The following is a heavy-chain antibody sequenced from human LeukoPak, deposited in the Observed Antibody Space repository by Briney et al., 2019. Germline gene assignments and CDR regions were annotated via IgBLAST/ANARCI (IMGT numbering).Heavy chain of an antibody. D-gene: IGHD5-18*01. CDR2: INHSGST. V-gene: IGHV4-34*01. CDR3: ARSPYTAMVTVNWFDP. J-gene: IGHJ5*02. CDR1: GGSFSGCY. Sequence: SETLSLTCAVYGGSFSGCYWSWIRQPPGKGLEWIGEINHSGSTNYNPSLKSRVTISVDTSKNQFSLKLSSVTAADTAVYYCARSPYTAMVTVNWFDPWGQGTLVTVSS.